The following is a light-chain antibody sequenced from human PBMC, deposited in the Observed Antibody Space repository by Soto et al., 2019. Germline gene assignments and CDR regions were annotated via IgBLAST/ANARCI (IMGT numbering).Light chain of an antibody. Sequence: QSALTQPRSVCGSPGQSVTISCTGTSSDVGAYNYVSWYQHHPGKAPKVMIYDVSERPSGVPDRFSGSKSDNKASLTISGLQAEDEADYYCCSYAGSYSWVFGGGTKLTVL. CDR1: SSDVGAYNY. CDR2: DVS. J-gene: IGLJ3*02. V-gene: IGLV2-11*01. CDR3: CSYAGSYSWV.